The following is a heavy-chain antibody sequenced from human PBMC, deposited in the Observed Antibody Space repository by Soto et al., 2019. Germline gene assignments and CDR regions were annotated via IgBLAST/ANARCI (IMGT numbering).Heavy chain of an antibody. D-gene: IGHD1-1*01. CDR3: ARVLESDYYMDV. V-gene: IGHV4-39*07. CDR1: GGSISSSSYY. Sequence: SETLSLTCTVSGGSISSSSYYWGWIRQPPGKGLEWIGSIYYSGSTYYNPSLKSRVTISVDTSKNQFSLKLSSVTAADTAVYYCARVLESDYYMDVWGKGTTVTVSS. CDR2: IYYSGST. J-gene: IGHJ6*03.